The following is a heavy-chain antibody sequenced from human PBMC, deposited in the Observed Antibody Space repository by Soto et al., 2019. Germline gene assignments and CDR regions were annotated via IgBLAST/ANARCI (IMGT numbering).Heavy chain of an antibody. J-gene: IGHJ6*02. CDR1: GFTVSSNY. Sequence: GGSLRLSCAASGFTVSSNYMSWVRQAPGKGLEWVSVIYSGGSTYYADSVKGRFTISRDNSKNTLYLQMNSLRAEDTAVYYCARQVVAAIRYYYYYYGMDVWGQGTTVTVSS. CDR2: IYSGGST. V-gene: IGHV3-53*01. CDR3: ARQVVAAIRYYYYYYGMDV. D-gene: IGHD2-15*01.